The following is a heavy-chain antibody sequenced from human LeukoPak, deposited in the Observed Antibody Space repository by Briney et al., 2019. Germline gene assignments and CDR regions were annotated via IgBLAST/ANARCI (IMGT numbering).Heavy chain of an antibody. V-gene: IGHV4-39*02. CDR2: IYYSGST. D-gene: IGHD5-18*01. CDR3: ARDKGYSYGFGAQLDY. Sequence: SETLSLTCTVSGDSISSSNYYWGWIRQPPGKGLEWIGSIYYSGSTYYNPSLKSRVTISVDTSKNQFSLKLSSVTAADTAVYYCARDKGYSYGFGAQLDYWGQGTLVTVSS. CDR1: GDSISSSNYY. J-gene: IGHJ4*02.